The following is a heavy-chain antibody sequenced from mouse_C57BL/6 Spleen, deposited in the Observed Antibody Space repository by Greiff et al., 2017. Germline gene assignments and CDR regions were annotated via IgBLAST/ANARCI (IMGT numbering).Heavy chain of an antibody. CDR1: GFTFSNYW. D-gene: IGHD1-1*01. CDR2: IRLKSDNYET. J-gene: IGHJ2*01. CDR3: TLLLLRYHFDY. V-gene: IGHV6-3*01. Sequence: DVMLVESGGGLVQPGGSMKLSCVASGFTFSNYWMNWVRQSPEKGLEWVAQIRLKSDNYETHYAESVKGRFTISRDDSKSSVYLQMNNLRAEDTGIYYCTLLLLRYHFDYWGQGTTLTVSS.